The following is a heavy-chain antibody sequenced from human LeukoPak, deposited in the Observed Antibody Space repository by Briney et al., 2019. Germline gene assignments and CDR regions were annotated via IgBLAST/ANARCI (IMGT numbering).Heavy chain of an antibody. V-gene: IGHV3-30*04. J-gene: IGHJ6*02. CDR2: ISYDGSNK. Sequence: GGSLRLSCAASGFSFSSYAMTWVRQAPGKGLEWVAVISYDGSNKYYADSVKGRFTISRDNSKNTLYLQMNSLRAEDTAVYYCAREGRSSWYDYYYYGMDVWGQGTTVTVSS. D-gene: IGHD6-13*01. CDR1: GFSFSSYA. CDR3: AREGRSSWYDYYYYGMDV.